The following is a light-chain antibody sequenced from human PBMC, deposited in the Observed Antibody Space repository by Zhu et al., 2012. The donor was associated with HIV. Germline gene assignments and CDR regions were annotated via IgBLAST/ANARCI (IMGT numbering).Light chain of an antibody. CDR2: DTS. J-gene: IGKJ4*01. CDR3: QQRSSWPLT. V-gene: IGKV3-11*01. Sequence: IVLTQSPATLSLSPGERATVSCRASGSVRSFLAWYQQKPGQAPRLLIYDTSKRATGIPARFSGSGSGTDFTLTISSLEPEDFALYYCQQRSSWPLTFGGRTKVEIK. CDR1: GSVRSF.